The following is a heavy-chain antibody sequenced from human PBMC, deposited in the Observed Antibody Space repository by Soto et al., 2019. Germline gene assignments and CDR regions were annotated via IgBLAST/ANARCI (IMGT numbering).Heavy chain of an antibody. D-gene: IGHD6-19*01. CDR2: ISYSGST. CDR1: GGSISSYY. Sequence: SETLSLTCTVSGGSISSYYWSWIRQPPGEGLEWIGFISYSGSTNYSPSLKSRVAISVDTSKNQFSLSLSFVTAADTAVYYCARRTSSAGYFCDYWGLGTLVTVSS. J-gene: IGHJ4*02. CDR3: ARRTSSAGYFCDY. V-gene: IGHV4-59*08.